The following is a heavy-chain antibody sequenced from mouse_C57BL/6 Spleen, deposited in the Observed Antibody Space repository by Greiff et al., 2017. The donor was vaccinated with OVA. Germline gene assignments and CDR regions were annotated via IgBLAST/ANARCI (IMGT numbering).Heavy chain of an antibody. J-gene: IGHJ4*01. Sequence: QVQLQQPGAELVKPGASVKLSCKASGYTFTSYWMHWVKQRPGQGLEWIGRIDPDSGGTKYNEKFKSKATLTVDKSSSTAYMQLSSLTSEDSAVYYCAREVNYGNDVGYAMDYWGQGTSVTVSS. V-gene: IGHV1-72*01. D-gene: IGHD2-2*01. CDR1: GYTFTSYW. CDR2: IDPDSGGT. CDR3: AREVNYGNDVGYAMDY.